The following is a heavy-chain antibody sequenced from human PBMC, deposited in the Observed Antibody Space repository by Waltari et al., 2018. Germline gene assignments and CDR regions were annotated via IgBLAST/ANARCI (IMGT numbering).Heavy chain of an antibody. CDR3: VREKDLGGTCVFDF. Sequence: EVQLVESGGGLVQTGGSLRLSCAASGFGFSNYWMDWVRQVPGKGLVGVARTNKDGGGTAYADFVEGRLTISRDNAKSTLHLQMTSLTAEDTAVYYCVREKDLGGTCVFDFWGRGTLVTVSS. D-gene: IGHD1-26*01. CDR2: TNKDGGGT. CDR1: GFGFSNYW. V-gene: IGHV3-74*01. J-gene: IGHJ4*02.